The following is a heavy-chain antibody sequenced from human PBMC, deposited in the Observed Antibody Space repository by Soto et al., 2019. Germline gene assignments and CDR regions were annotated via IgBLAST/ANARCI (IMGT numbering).Heavy chain of an antibody. D-gene: IGHD5-18*01. CDR3: ARQPSFAAMAPIDY. V-gene: IGHV3-33*01. CDR2: IWYDGNNK. CDR1: GVTFSNSD. Sequence: QVQLVESGGGVVQPGRSLRLSCAASGVTFSNSDMHWVRQAPGKGLEWVAVIWYDGNNKYYADSVKGRFTISRDISKSTLYLQMNILRAEDTAVYYCARQPSFAAMAPIDYWGQGTRVTVSS. J-gene: IGHJ4*02.